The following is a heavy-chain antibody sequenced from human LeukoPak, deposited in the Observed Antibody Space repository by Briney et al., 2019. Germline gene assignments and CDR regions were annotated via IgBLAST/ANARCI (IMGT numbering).Heavy chain of an antibody. Sequence: GASLQISCKGSGYIFTSYWIGWVRQLPGKGLEWMGIIYPGDSDTIYSPSFQGQVTISADKSISTAYLQWSSLKASDTAMYYCAISTAMVIGAFDIWGQGTMVTVSS. V-gene: IGHV5-51*01. CDR2: IYPGDSDT. J-gene: IGHJ3*02. CDR3: AISTAMVIGAFDI. CDR1: GYIFTSYW. D-gene: IGHD5-18*01.